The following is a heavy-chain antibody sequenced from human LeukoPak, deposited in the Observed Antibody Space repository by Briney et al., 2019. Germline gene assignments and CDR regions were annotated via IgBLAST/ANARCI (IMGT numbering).Heavy chain of an antibody. CDR1: GGSISSGSYY. V-gene: IGHV4-61*02. CDR3: ARGSYYGDYFDY. J-gene: IGHJ4*02. D-gene: IGHD3-10*01. CDR2: IYTSGST. Sequence: SETLSLTCTVSGGSISSGSYYWSWIRQPAGKGLEWIGRIYTSGSTNYNPSLKSRVTISVDRSKNQFSLKLSSVTAADTAVYYCARGSYYGDYFDYWGQGTLVTVSS.